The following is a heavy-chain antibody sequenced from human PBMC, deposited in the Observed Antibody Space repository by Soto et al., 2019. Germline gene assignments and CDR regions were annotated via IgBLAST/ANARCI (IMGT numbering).Heavy chain of an antibody. CDR3: ARAGGLLLDY. Sequence: QVQLVESGGGVVQPGRSLSLSCAASGFTFSSYAMHWVRQAPGKGLEWVAVISYDGSNKYYADSVKGRFTISRDISKNTLYLQMNSLRPEDTAVYYCARAGGLLLDYWGQGTLVTVSS. J-gene: IGHJ4*02. CDR1: GFTFSSYA. V-gene: IGHV3-30-3*01. CDR2: ISYDGSNK. D-gene: IGHD2-15*01.